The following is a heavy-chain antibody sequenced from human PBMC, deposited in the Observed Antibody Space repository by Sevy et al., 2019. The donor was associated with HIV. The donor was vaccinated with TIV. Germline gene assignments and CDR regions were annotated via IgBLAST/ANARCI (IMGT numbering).Heavy chain of an antibody. V-gene: IGHV3-30*03. Sequence: GGSLRLSCAASGFRFSDHGMHWLRQAPGKGLEWVAAMSFDRSNEHYADSVRGRFSLSRDNSKATLFLQMNNLRLEDTAVYFCARDGGQLPQYYFDSWGQGTLVTVSS. CDR3: ARDGGQLPQYYFDS. D-gene: IGHD3-16*01. CDR1: GFRFSDHG. J-gene: IGHJ4*02. CDR2: MSFDRSNE.